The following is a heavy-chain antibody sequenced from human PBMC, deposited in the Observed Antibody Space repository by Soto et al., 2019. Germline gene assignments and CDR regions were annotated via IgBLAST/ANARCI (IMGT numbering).Heavy chain of an antibody. CDR3: AKTRGLSRQLYAA. V-gene: IGHV3-23*01. Sequence: PGGSLRLSCAASGFTFSSYAMTWVRQAPGKGLEWVSVISGSGASTYYADSVRGRFTISRDNSKNTLYLQINSLRAEDTAVFYGAKTRGLSRQLYAAWGQGTLVTGSS. CDR1: GFTFSSYA. J-gene: IGHJ5*02. CDR2: ISGSGAST. D-gene: IGHD2-2*01.